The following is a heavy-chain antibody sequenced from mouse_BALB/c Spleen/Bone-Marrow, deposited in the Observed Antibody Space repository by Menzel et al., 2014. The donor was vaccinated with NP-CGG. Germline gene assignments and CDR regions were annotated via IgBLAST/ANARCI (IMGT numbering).Heavy chain of an antibody. CDR2: INYDGSN. CDR1: GYSITSGYY. V-gene: IGHV3-6*02. Sequence: ESGPGLVKPSQSLSLTCSVTGYSITSGYYWNWIRQFPGNKLEWMGYINYDGSNSYNPSLKNRISITRDTSKNQFFLKLNSVTTEDTATYHCARGNGYAMDYWGQGTSVTVSS. CDR3: ARGNGYAMDY. J-gene: IGHJ4*01.